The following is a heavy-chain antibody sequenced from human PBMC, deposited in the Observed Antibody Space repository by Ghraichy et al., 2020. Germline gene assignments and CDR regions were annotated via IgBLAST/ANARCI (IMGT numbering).Heavy chain of an antibody. CDR1: GFTFSNYA. D-gene: IGHD2-21*01. CDR3: ARGRGGYCDGDCSSRILDY. J-gene: IGHJ4*02. Sequence: GGSLRLSCAASGFTFSNYAMNWVRQAPGKGLEWVSIIGGDGRVTHDADSVKGRFTISRDNSKNTLSLQMNSLRGEDTAVYYCARGRGGYCDGDCSSRILDYWGQGILVTVSS. CDR2: IGGDGRVT. V-gene: IGHV3-23*01.